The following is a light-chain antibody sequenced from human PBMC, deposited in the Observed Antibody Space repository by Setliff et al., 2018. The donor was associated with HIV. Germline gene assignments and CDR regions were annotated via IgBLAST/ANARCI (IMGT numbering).Light chain of an antibody. J-gene: IGLJ2*01. CDR3: SSYVGSDSWI. CDR2: DVT. V-gene: IGLV2-23*02. CDR1: SSDIGNYES. Sequence: QSALTQPASVSGSPGQSITISCTGSSSDIGNYESVSWYQQLPGEVPKLVIYDVTKRPSGVSNRFSASKSGNTASLTISGLQTDDGAHYYCSSYVGSDSWIFGGGTKVTVL.